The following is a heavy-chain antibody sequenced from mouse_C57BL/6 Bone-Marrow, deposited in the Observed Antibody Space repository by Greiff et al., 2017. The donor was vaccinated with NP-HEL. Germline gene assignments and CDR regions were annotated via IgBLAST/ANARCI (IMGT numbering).Heavy chain of an antibody. V-gene: IGHV1-81*01. CDR3: AYYSNLYYFDY. Sequence: VKLVESGAELARPWASVKLSCKASGYTFTSYGISWVKQRTGQGLEWIGEIYPRSGNTYYNEKFKGKATLTADKSSSTAYMELRSLTSEDSAVYFCAYYSNLYYFDYWGQGTTLTVSS. CDR1: GYTFTSYG. CDR2: IYPRSGNT. J-gene: IGHJ2*01. D-gene: IGHD2-5*01.